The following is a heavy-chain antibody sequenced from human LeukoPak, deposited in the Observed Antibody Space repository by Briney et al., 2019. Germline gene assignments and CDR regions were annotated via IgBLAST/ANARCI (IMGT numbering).Heavy chain of an antibody. CDR3: ARGGHDSYNWNSLLEATRMDV. J-gene: IGHJ6*02. CDR2: IHSDGSST. Sequence: GGSLRLSCAASGFTFSSYWTHWVRQAPGKGLVWVSRIHSDGSSTSYADSVKGRFTISRDNSKNTLYLQMNSLRAEDTAVYYCARGGHDSYNWNSLLEATRMDVWGQGTTVTVSS. D-gene: IGHD1-7*01. V-gene: IGHV3-74*01. CDR1: GFTFSSYW.